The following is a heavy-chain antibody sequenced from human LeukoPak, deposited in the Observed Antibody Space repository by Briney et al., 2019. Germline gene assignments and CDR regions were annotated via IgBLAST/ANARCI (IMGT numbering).Heavy chain of an antibody. Sequence: ASVKVSCKVSGYTLTELSMHWVRQAPGKGLEWMGGFDPEDGETIYAQKFQGRVTMTEDTSTDTAYMELSSLRSEDTAVYYCATGGYYGSGYYYMDVWGKGTTVTISS. CDR1: GYTLTELS. D-gene: IGHD3-10*01. CDR3: ATGGYYGSGYYYMDV. J-gene: IGHJ6*03. V-gene: IGHV1-24*01. CDR2: FDPEDGET.